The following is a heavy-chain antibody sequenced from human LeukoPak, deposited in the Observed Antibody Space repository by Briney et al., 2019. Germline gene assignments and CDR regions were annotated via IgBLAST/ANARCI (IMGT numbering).Heavy chain of an antibody. V-gene: IGHV3-9*03. Sequence: PGGSLRLSCAASGFTFDDYAMHWVRQAPGKGLEWVSGISWNSGSIGYADSVKGRFTISRDNAKNSLYLQMNSLRAEDMALYYCAKDITPGIAAAGGSDDDSLNAFDIWGQGTMVTVSS. CDR3: AKDITPGIAAAGGSDDDSLNAFDI. CDR2: ISWNSGSI. D-gene: IGHD6-13*01. J-gene: IGHJ3*02. CDR1: GFTFDDYA.